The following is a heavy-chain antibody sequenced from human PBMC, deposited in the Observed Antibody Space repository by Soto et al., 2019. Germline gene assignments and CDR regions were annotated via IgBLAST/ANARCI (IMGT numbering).Heavy chain of an antibody. CDR2: IYYSGST. V-gene: IGHV4-59*01. D-gene: IGHD4-17*01. CDR1: GGSISSYY. Sequence: LSLTCTVSGGSISSYYWSWIRQPPGKGLEWIGYIYYSGSTNYNPSLKSRVTISVDTSKNQFSLKLSSVTAADTAVYYCALYGDYTFDYRGQGTLVTVS. CDR3: ALYGDYTFDY. J-gene: IGHJ4*02.